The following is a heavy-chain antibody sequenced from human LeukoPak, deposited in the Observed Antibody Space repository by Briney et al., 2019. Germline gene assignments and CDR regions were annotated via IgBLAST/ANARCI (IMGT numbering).Heavy chain of an antibody. D-gene: IGHD2-21*01. J-gene: IGHJ6*03. CDR1: GFSISEYS. CDR2: ISSRRAYI. Sequence: GGSLRFSCATSGFSISEYSVNWVRQAPEKGLEWVSAISSRRAYIFYADSVKGRFTISRDDTKTSVTLQMNGLRAEDTAVYYCARGVVEQPPYYMDVWGEGTTVIVSS. V-gene: IGHV3-21*01. CDR3: ARGVVEQPPYYMDV.